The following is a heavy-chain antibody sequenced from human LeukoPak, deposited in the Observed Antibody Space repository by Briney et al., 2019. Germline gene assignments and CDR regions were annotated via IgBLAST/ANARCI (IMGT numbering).Heavy chain of an antibody. D-gene: IGHD1-26*01. V-gene: IGHV3-74*01. Sequence: TGGSLRLSCAASGFTFSSYWMHWVRQAPGKGLVWVSRMNSDGSSTSYAGSVKGRFTISRDNAKNTLYLQMNSLRAEDTAVYYCASITQYFGSYRTGYAFDIWGQGTMVTVSP. CDR2: MNSDGSST. J-gene: IGHJ3*02. CDR3: ASITQYFGSYRTGYAFDI. CDR1: GFTFSSYW.